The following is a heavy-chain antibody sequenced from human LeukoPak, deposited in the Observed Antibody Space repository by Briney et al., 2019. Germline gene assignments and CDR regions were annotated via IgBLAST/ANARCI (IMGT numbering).Heavy chain of an antibody. D-gene: IGHD5-18*01. V-gene: IGHV4-34*01. J-gene: IGHJ4*02. CDR3: ARGLRGYSYGAPS. CDR1: GGSFSGYY. CDR2: INHSGST. Sequence: SETLSLTCAVYGGSFSGYYWSWIRQPPGKGLEWIGEINHSGSTNYNPSLKSRVTISVDTSKNQFSLKLSPVTAADTAVYYCARGLRGYSYGAPSWGQGTLVTVSS.